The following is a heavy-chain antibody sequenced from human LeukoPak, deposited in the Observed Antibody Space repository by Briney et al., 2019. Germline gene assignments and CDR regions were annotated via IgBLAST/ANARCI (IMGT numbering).Heavy chain of an antibody. CDR3: ARLGQQLDY. CDR2: INPDSGGT. CDR1: GYTFTGYY. D-gene: IGHD5-24*01. J-gene: IGHJ4*02. V-gene: IGHV1-2*06. Sequence: ASVKVSCKASGYTFTGYYMHWVRQAPGQGLEWMGRINPDSGGTNYAQKFQDRVTMTRDTSISTAYMELSRPRSDDTAMYYCARLGQQLDYWGQGTLVTVSS.